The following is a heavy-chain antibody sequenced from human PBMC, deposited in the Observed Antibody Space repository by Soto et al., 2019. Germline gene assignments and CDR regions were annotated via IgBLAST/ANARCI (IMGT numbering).Heavy chain of an antibody. CDR2: IKQDGSEK. J-gene: IGHJ5*02. V-gene: IGHV3-7*01. CDR3: AIGDIVVVPAAYNWFDP. D-gene: IGHD2-2*01. CDR1: GFTFSSYW. Sequence: EVQLVESGGGLVQPGGSLRLSCAASGFTFSSYWMSWVRQAPGKGLEWVANIKQDGSEKYYVDSVKGRFTISRDNAKSSLYLQMNSVRAEDTAVYYCAIGDIVVVPAAYNWFDPWGQGTLVTVSS.